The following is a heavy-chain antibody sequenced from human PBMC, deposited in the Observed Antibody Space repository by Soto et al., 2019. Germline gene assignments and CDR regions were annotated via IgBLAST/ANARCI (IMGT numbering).Heavy chain of an antibody. Sequence: GGSLRLSCAASGFNFISYHMTWVRQSPGRGLEWVSTVTSSGDGKYYADAVKSRFTISRDNSKNTLFLQINTVRADDTAVYYCVRRDGYNLGYWGQGALVTVSS. V-gene: IGHV3-23*01. CDR1: GFNFISYH. J-gene: IGHJ4*02. CDR3: VRRDGYNLGY. CDR2: VTSSGDGK. D-gene: IGHD5-12*01.